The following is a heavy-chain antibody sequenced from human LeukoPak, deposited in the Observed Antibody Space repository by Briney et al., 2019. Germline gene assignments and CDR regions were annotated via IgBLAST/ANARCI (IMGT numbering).Heavy chain of an antibody. CDR2: INPNSGVT. Sequence: ASVKVSCKASGYTFTGYYMQWVRQAPGQGLEWMGWINPNSGVTNYAQKFQGRVTMTRDTSISTAYMELSRLRSDDTAVYYCARSVRLLTPDNRFDPWGQGTLVTVSS. CDR3: ARSVRLLTPDNRFDP. CDR1: GYTFTGYY. J-gene: IGHJ5*02. D-gene: IGHD2-21*02. V-gene: IGHV1-2*02.